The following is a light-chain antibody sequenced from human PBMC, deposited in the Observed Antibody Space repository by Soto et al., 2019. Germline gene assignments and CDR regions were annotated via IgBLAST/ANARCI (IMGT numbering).Light chain of an antibody. V-gene: IGKV3-20*01. Sequence: EIVLTQSPGTLSLSPGERATLSCRASQSVNNNYLAWYQQKPGQAPRLLIYGASSRATGIPDRFSGSGSGTEFTLTISSLQSEDFAVYYCQQYNNWPPLTFGGGTKVEIK. CDR1: QSVNNNY. J-gene: IGKJ4*01. CDR2: GAS. CDR3: QQYNNWPPLT.